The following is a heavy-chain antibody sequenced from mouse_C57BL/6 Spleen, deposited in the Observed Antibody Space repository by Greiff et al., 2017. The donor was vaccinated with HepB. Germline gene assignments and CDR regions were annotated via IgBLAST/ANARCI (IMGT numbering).Heavy chain of an antibody. CDR3: TRKLGGSYYFDY. CDR2: IYPGNSDT. V-gene: IGHV1-5*01. Sequence: VQLQQSGTVLARPGASVKMSCKTSGYTFTSYWMHWVKQRPGQGLEWIGAIYPGNSDTSYNQKFKGKATLTVVKSASTAYMELSSLTNEDSAVYYCTRKLGGSYYFDYWGQGTTLTVSS. J-gene: IGHJ2*01. CDR1: GYTFTSYW. D-gene: IGHD3-3*01.